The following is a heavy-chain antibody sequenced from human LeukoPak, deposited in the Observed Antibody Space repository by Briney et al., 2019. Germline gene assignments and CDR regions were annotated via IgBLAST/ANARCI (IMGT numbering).Heavy chain of an antibody. CDR1: GFTFSYYA. CDR2: ISTRSTYI. CDR3: AELGITMIGGV. D-gene: IGHD3-10*02. J-gene: IGHJ6*04. Sequence: SGGSLRLSCAASGFTFSYYAMNWVRQAPGKGLEWVSSISTRSTYIYYADSLKGRFTISRDNAKNSLYLQMNSLRAEDTAVYYCAELGITMIGGVWGKGTTVTISS. V-gene: IGHV3-21*01.